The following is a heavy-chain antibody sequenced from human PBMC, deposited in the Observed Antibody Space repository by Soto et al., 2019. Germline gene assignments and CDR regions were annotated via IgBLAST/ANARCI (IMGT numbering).Heavy chain of an antibody. CDR3: ATTYSDSGSDGVGFDN. Sequence: EVQLLESGGDLVQPGGSLRLSCAASGFTFSTYAMSWVRQTAGKGLEWVSAISGSGGTTYYADSVKGRVTTSRDNSKNTVYLQMNSVRVEDTAVYYCATTYSDSGSDGVGFDNWGQGTLVTVTS. CDR2: ISGSGGTT. V-gene: IGHV3-23*01. D-gene: IGHD3-10*01. J-gene: IGHJ4*02. CDR1: GFTFSTYA.